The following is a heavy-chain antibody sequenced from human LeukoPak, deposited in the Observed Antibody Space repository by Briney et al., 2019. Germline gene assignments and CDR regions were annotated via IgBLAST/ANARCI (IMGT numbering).Heavy chain of an antibody. CDR3: ATSWI. Sequence: PSETLSLTCTVSGGSIGSSSYYWGWIRQPPGKGVEWIGSIYYSGSTYYNPSLKSRVTISVDTSKNQFSLKLSSVTAADTAVYYCATSWIRGQGTLVTVSS. CDR2: IYYSGST. CDR1: GGSIGSSSYY. D-gene: IGHD5-12*01. V-gene: IGHV4-39*01. J-gene: IGHJ4*02.